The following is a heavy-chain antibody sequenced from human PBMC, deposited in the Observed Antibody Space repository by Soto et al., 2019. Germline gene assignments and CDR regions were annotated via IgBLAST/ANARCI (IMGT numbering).Heavy chain of an antibody. D-gene: IGHD1-20*01. CDR2: ISFDGSEE. V-gene: IGHV3-30*18. J-gene: IGHJ6*02. CDR3: VKSAGVYRHRYKGIDV. Sequence: PGGSLRLSCVGSGSTVSDYGVHWVRQAPGKGLEWVALISFDGSEEYYADSVRGRFTLSRDNSKDNIYLEMNGLSPEDSAVYYCVKSAGVYRHRYKGIDVWVQGPTVTVSS. CDR1: GSTVSDYG.